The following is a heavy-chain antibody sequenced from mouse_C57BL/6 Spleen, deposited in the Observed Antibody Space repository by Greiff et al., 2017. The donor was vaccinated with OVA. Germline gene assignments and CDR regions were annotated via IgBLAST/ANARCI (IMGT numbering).Heavy chain of an antibody. CDR2: ISYDGSN. V-gene: IGHV3-6*01. D-gene: IGHD1-1*01. CDR3: ARDGYYYGSSYGYFDV. CDR1: GYSITSGYY. Sequence: ESGPGLVKPSQSLSLTCSVTGYSITSGYYWNWIRQFPGNKLEWMGYISYDGSNNYNPSLKNRISITRDTSKNQFFLKLNSVTTEDTATYYCARDGYYYGSSYGYFDVWGTGTTVTVSS. J-gene: IGHJ1*03.